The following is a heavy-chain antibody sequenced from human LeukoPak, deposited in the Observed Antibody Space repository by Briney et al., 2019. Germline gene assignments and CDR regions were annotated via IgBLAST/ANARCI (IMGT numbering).Heavy chain of an antibody. CDR2: ISAYNGNT. CDR1: GYTFTSYG. Sequence: ASVKVSCKASGYTFTSYGISWVRQAPGQGLEWMGWISAYNGNTNYGQKLQGRVTMTTDTSTSTAYMELRSLRSDDTAVYYCAREISDIVVVPAAMRYNWFDPWGQGTLVTVSS. CDR3: AREISDIVVVPAAMRYNWFDP. J-gene: IGHJ5*02. V-gene: IGHV1-18*01. D-gene: IGHD2-2*01.